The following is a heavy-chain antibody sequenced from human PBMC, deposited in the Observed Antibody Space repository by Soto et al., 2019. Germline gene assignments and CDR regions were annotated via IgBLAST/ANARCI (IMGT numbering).Heavy chain of an antibody. CDR3: AGSHANTAMVSSNYYMDV. CDR1: GYTFTSYA. Sequence: QVQLVQSGAEVKKPGASVKVSCKASGYTFTSYAMHWVRQAPGQRLEWMGWINAGNGNTKYSQKFQGRVTITRDTSASTDYMELSSLRSEDTAVYYCAGSHANTAMVSSNYYMDVWGKGTTVTVSS. J-gene: IGHJ6*03. V-gene: IGHV1-3*01. D-gene: IGHD5-18*01. CDR2: INAGNGNT.